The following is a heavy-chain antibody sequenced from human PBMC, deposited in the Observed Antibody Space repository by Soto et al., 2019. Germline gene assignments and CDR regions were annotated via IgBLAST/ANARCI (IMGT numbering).Heavy chain of an antibody. CDR3: ARVQRDFWSGSLPHPQGGMDV. Sequence: GASVKVSCKASGYTFTSYGISWARQAPGQGLEWIGWISAYNGNTNSAQRLQGRVTMTTDTSTSTAYMELWSLRSDDTAVYYCARVQRDFWSGSLPHPQGGMDVWGQGTTVTVSS. V-gene: IGHV1-18*01. J-gene: IGHJ6*02. CDR2: ISAYNGNT. CDR1: GYTFTSYG. D-gene: IGHD3-3*01.